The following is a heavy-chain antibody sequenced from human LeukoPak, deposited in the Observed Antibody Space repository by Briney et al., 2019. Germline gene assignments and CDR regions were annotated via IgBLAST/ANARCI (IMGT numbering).Heavy chain of an antibody. Sequence: PGGSLSLACAASGFTFSSYAMHWVRQAPGKGLEWVAVISYDGSNKYYADSVKGRFTISRDNSKNTLYLQMNSLRAEDTAVYYCARDPSEYSSSLLAYWGQASLVTVSS. D-gene: IGHD6-6*01. J-gene: IGHJ1*01. CDR3: ARDPSEYSSSLLAY. CDR1: GFTFSSYA. CDR2: ISYDGSNK. V-gene: IGHV3-30*04.